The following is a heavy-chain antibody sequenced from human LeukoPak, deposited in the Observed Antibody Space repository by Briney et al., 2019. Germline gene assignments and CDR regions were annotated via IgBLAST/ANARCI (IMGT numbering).Heavy chain of an antibody. CDR1: GFTFSSYW. CDR3: ARGDTMVRGVIRSGSNYGY. D-gene: IGHD3-10*01. V-gene: IGHV3-74*01. J-gene: IGHJ4*02. CDR2: INSDGSST. Sequence: PGRSLRLSCSASGFTFSSYWMHWVRQAPGKGLVWVSRINSDGSSTSYADSVKGRFTISRDNAKNTLYLQMNSLRAEDTAVYYCARGDTMVRGVIRSGSNYGYWGQGTLVTVSS.